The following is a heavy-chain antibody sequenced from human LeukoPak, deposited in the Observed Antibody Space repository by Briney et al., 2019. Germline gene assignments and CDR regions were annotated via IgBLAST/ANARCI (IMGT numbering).Heavy chain of an antibody. D-gene: IGHD3-22*01. V-gene: IGHV4-31*03. CDR3: ARDSSIVEAGYFDY. CDR2: IYYSGST. CDR1: GGSISSGGYY. Sequence: SQTLSLTCTVSGGSISSGGYYWSWIRQHPGKGLEWIGYIYYSGSTYYNPSLKSRVTISVDTSKNQFSLKLSSVTAADTAVYYCARDSSIVEAGYFDYWGQGTLVTVSS. J-gene: IGHJ4*02.